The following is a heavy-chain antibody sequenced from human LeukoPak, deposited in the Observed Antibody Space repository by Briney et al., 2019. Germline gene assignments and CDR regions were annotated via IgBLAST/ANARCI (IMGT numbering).Heavy chain of an antibody. J-gene: IGHJ4*02. CDR3: AKDEGLRAYSYGLYNFDY. Sequence: PGTSLRLSCAASGFTFSSYGMHWVRQAPGKGLEWVAVISYDGSNKYYADSVKGRFTISRDNSKNTLYLQMNSLRAEDTAVYYCAKDEGLRAYSYGLYNFDYWGQGTLVTVSS. CDR1: GFTFSSYG. V-gene: IGHV3-30*18. CDR2: ISYDGSNK. D-gene: IGHD5-18*01.